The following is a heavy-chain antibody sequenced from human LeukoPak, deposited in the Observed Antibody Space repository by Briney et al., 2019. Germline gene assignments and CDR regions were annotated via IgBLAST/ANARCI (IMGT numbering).Heavy chain of an antibody. V-gene: IGHV4-39*07. J-gene: IGHJ5*02. CDR3: ARDSGTTGEVKFDP. Sequence: SETLSLTCSVSGDSISSSSHSWGWIRQPPGKGLEWIGTIYYSGNTYYNPSLKSRVTISADTSKNHFSLTLTSVAAADTAVYYCARDSGTTGEVKFDPWGQGTLVTVSS. CDR1: GDSISSSSHS. D-gene: IGHD3-10*01. CDR2: IYYSGNT.